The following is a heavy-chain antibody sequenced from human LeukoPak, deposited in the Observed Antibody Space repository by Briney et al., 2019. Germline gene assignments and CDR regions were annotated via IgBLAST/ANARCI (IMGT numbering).Heavy chain of an antibody. Sequence: SETLSLTCTVSGGSISSSSYYWGWIRQPPGKGLEWIGSIYYSGSTYYNPSLKSRVTISVDTSKNQFSLKLSSVTAADTAVYYCARIQAPYYDFWSGYYENYMDVWGKGTPVTVSS. CDR2: IYYSGST. V-gene: IGHV4-39*01. D-gene: IGHD3-3*01. CDR1: GGSISSSSYY. J-gene: IGHJ6*03. CDR3: ARIQAPYYDFWSGYYENYMDV.